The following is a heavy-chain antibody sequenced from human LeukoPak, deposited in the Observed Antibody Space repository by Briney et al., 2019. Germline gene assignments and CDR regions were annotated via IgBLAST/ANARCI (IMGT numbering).Heavy chain of an antibody. D-gene: IGHD3-16*02. Sequence: SETLSLTCTVSDGSISRYYWVWIRQPPGKGLEWIGYIHSSGTTNYNPSLKSRVTMSVDTSKNQFSLKLSSVTAADTAVYYCARINYVWGSYRYTYNWFDPWGQGTLVTVSS. J-gene: IGHJ5*02. CDR2: IHSSGTT. V-gene: IGHV4-59*08. CDR3: ARINYVWGSYRYTYNWFDP. CDR1: DGSISRYY.